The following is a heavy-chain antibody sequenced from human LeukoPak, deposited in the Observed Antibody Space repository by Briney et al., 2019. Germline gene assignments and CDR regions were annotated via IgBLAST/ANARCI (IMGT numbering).Heavy chain of an antibody. CDR1: GGSFSGYY. CDR2: INHSGST. V-gene: IGHV4-34*01. D-gene: IGHD3-3*01. CDR3: ASTRNYDFWSGSPYYFDY. Sequence: SETLSLTCAVYGGSFSGYYWSWIRQPPGKGLEWIGEINHSGSTNYNPSLKSRVTISVDTSKNQFSLKLSSVTAADTAVYYCASTRNYDFWSGSPYYFDYWGQGTLVTVSS. J-gene: IGHJ4*02.